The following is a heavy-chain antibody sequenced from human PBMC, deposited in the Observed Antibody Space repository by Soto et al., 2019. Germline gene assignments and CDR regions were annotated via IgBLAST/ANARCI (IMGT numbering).Heavy chain of an antibody. CDR3: AKDLLYHDFRFGY. CDR2: ISGSGGST. V-gene: IGHV3-23*01. J-gene: IGHJ4*02. Sequence: GGSLRLSCAASGCTYSSYAMSWVRQAPGKGLEWVSAISGSGGSTYYADSVKGRFTISRDNSKNTLYLQMNSLRAEDTVVYYCAKDLLYHDFRFGYWGQGTLVTVSS. D-gene: IGHD3-3*01. CDR1: GCTYSSYA.